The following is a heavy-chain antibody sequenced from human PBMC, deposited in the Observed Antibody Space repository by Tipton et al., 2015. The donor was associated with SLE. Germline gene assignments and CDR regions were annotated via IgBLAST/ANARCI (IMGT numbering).Heavy chain of an antibody. V-gene: IGHV3-48*03. Sequence: SLRLSCAASGFTFSSYEMNWVRQAPGKGLEWVSYISLSGSNKYYADSVKGRFTISRDNAKNSLYLQLTSLRAEDTAVYYCAREREISMVRGVDYMDVWGKGTTVAVSS. D-gene: IGHD3-10*01. CDR3: AREREISMVRGVDYMDV. CDR2: ISLSGSNK. CDR1: GFTFSSYE. J-gene: IGHJ6*03.